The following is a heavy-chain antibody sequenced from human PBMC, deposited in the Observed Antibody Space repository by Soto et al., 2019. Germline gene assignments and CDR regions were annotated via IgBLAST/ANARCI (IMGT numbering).Heavy chain of an antibody. CDR1: GFTFSSYA. V-gene: IGHV3-23*01. Sequence: EVQLLESGGGLVQPGGSLRLSCEASGFTFSSYAISWVRQAPGKGLEWVSAIICSGGSTYYADSVKGRFTISRDNSKNTLNLQMNSLRAEDTAVSYCAKLIQGMVDTRNWYPPGTYYYYYGMDLWGPGTTVTGSS. J-gene: IGHJ6*02. CDR3: AKLIQGMVDTRNWYPPGTYYYYYGMDL. CDR2: IICSGGST. D-gene: IGHD6-13*01.